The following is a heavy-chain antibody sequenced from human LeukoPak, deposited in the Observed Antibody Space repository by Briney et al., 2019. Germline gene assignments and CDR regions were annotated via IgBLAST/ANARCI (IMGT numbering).Heavy chain of an antibody. V-gene: IGHV1-18*01. Sequence: ASVKVSCKAFGYTFSNSDISWVRQAPGQGLEWMGWINAYNGHTNYAQNFQGRVTLTTHTSTSTAYMELRSLRSDDTAVYYCARDRCSGGSCYSDYWGQGTLVTVSS. J-gene: IGHJ4*02. CDR1: GYTFSNSD. D-gene: IGHD2-15*01. CDR3: ARDRCSGGSCYSDY. CDR2: INAYNGHT.